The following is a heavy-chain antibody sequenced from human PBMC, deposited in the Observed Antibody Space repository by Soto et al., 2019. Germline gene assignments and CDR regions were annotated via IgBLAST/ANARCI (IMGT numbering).Heavy chain of an antibody. CDR1: GFTFSTSA. D-gene: IGHD1-26*01. V-gene: IGHV3-23*01. CDR2: ISADGAIT. J-gene: IGHJ4*02. CDR3: AKHRVPRVGAHDQ. Sequence: PGGCMRLSCAVSGFTFSTSAMSWVRQAPGRGLEWVSAISADGAITHYADSVKGRFTMSRDNSKNTVYLQVNSLRAEDTAVYYCAKHRVPRVGAHDQWGQGSLVTVSS.